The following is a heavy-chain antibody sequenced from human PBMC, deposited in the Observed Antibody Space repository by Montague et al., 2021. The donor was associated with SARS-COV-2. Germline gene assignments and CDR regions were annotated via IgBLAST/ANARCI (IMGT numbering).Heavy chain of an antibody. CDR2: ISSSGSTI. J-gene: IGHJ6*02. CDR3: ARDRGYGDFYYYGMDV. V-gene: IGHV3-48*03. CDR1: GFTFSNYE. D-gene: IGHD3-10*01. Sequence: SLRLSCAASGFTFSNYEMNWVRQAPGKGLEWVLYISSSGSTIYYADSVKGRFTISRDNAQKSLYLQMNSLRAEDTGVYYCARDRGYGDFYYYGMDVWGQGTTVTISS.